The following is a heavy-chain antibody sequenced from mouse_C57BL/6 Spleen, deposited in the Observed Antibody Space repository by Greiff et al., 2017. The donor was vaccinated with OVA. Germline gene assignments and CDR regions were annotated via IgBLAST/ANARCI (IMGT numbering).Heavy chain of an antibody. D-gene: IGHD1-1*01. CDR2: IYPGSGST. V-gene: IGHV1-55*01. CDR3: ARTTTVVASSPYFDY. Sequence: QVQLQQSGAELVKPGASVKMSCKASGYTFTSYWITWVKQRPGQGLEWIGDIYPGSGSTNYNEKFKSKATLTVDTSSSTAYMQLSSLTSEDSAVYYCARTTTVVASSPYFDYWGQGTTLTVSS. J-gene: IGHJ2*01. CDR1: GYTFTSYW.